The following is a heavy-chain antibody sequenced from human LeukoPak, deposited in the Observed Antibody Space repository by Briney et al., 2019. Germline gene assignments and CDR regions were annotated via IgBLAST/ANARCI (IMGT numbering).Heavy chain of an antibody. CDR3: AMQYSYGYYFDF. V-gene: IGHV4-59*01. J-gene: IGHJ4*02. Sequence: SETLSLTCTVSGGSISSYYWSWIRQPPGKGLEWIGYIYYSGSTNYNPSLKSRVTISVDTSKNQFSLKLSSVTAADTAVYYCAMQYSYGYYFDFWGEGTLVTVSS. CDR2: IYYSGST. D-gene: IGHD5-18*01. CDR1: GGSISSYY.